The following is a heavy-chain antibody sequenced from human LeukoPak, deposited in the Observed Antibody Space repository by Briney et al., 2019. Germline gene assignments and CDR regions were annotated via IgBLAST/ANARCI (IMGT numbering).Heavy chain of an antibody. J-gene: IGHJ4*02. CDR2: IYPGDDI. Sequence: GESLKISCKGSGYSFSNYWIGWVRQMPGKGLEWMGIIYPGDDIRYSPSFQGQVTISADKSISTAYLQWSSLKASDTAMYYCARHPYYSSGYYLYYFDYWGQGTLVTVSS. CDR3: ARHPYYSSGYYLYYFDY. V-gene: IGHV5-51*01. D-gene: IGHD3-22*01. CDR1: GYSFSNYW.